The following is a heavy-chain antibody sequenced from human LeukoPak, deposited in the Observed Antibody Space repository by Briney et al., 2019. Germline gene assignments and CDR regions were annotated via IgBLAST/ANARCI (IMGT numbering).Heavy chain of an antibody. V-gene: IGHV3-9*01. CDR3: AKDMHSSGWANLDY. J-gene: IGHJ4*02. CDR2: ISWNSGSI. CDR1: GFTFDDYA. Sequence: GGSLRLSCAASGFTFDDYAMHWARQAPGKGLEWVSGISWNSGSIGYADSAKGRFTISRDNAKNSLYLQMNSLRAEDTALYYCAKDMHSSGWANLDYWGQGTLVTVSS. D-gene: IGHD6-19*01.